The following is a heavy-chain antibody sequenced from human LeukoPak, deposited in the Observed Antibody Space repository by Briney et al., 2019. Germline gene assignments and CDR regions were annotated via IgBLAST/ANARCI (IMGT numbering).Heavy chain of an antibody. CDR3: ARVQSGWYLDFDY. CDR1: GFTFSDYY. J-gene: IGHJ4*02. V-gene: IGHV3-11*04. D-gene: IGHD6-19*01. CDR2: ISSSGSTI. Sequence: PGGSLRLSCAASGFTFSDYYMSWIRQAPGEGLEWVSYISSSGSTIYYADSVKGRFTISRDNAKNSLYLQMNSLRAEDTAVYYCARVQSGWYLDFDYWGQGTLVTVSS.